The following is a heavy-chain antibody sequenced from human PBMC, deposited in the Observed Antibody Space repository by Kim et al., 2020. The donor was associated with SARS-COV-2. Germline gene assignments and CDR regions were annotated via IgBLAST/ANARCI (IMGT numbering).Heavy chain of an antibody. CDR3: ARDGIGYCSSTSCLRSYYYGMDV. D-gene: IGHD2-2*01. J-gene: IGHJ6*04. CDR2: IYHSGST. V-gene: IGHV4-4*02. CDR1: GGSISSSNW. Sequence: SETLSLTCAVSGGSISSSNWWSWVRPPPGKGLEWIGEIYHSGSTNYNPSLKSRVTISVDKSKNQFSLKLSSVTAADTAVYYCARDGIGYCSSTSCLRSYYYGMDVWGEGNTVTVSS.